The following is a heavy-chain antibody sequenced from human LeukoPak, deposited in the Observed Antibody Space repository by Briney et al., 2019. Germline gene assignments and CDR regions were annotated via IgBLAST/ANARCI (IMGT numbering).Heavy chain of an antibody. CDR3: ARGGASSIPFDP. CDR1: GGSFSGYY. CDR2: IHNSGST. V-gene: IGHV4-34*01. D-gene: IGHD2-2*01. Sequence: KPSETLSLTCAVYGGSFSGYYWSWIRQPPGKGLEWIGFIHNSGSTKYNPSLMSRVTISVDTSKNQFSLKLSSVTAAETAVYYCARGGASSIPFDPWGQGTLVTVSS. J-gene: IGHJ5*02.